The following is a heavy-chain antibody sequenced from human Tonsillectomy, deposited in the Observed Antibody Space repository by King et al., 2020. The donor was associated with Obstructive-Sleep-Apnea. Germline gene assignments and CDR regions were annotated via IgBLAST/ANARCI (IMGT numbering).Heavy chain of an antibody. Sequence: VQLQESGPGLVKPSETLSLTCTVSGGSVSSGSYYWSWIRQPPGKGLEWIGYIYYSGSTNYNTSLKSRVTISVDTTKNQFSLKLSSVTAADTAVYYCARTRLGDSSGYYYEWFDPWGQGTLVTVSS. J-gene: IGHJ5*02. V-gene: IGHV4-61*01. CDR3: ARTRLGDSSGYYYEWFDP. CDR2: IYYSGST. D-gene: IGHD3-22*01. CDR1: GGSVSSGSYY.